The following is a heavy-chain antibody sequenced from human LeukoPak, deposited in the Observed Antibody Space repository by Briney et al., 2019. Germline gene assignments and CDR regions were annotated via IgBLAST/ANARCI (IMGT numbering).Heavy chain of an antibody. Sequence: PGGSLRLSCGVSGFTFSSFGMNWVRQAPGKGLEWVSYISRSGSTVYYADSVRGRFTISRDNAKNSLYLQMNSLRAEDTAVYYCARWGVAGKSGAEYFQHWGQGTLVTVSS. V-gene: IGHV3-48*04. CDR1: GFTFSSFG. CDR3: ARWGVAGKSGAEYFQH. D-gene: IGHD6-19*01. J-gene: IGHJ1*01. CDR2: ISRSGSTV.